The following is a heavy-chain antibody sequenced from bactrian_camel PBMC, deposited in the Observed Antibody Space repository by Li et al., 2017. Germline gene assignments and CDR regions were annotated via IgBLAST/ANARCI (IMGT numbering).Heavy chain of an antibody. Sequence: HVQLVESGGGSVQAGGSLILSCAVSGDTASTYCMGWFRQAPGKEREGVAAVDRNGYPTYTYSVSNRFTISKDNVKNTLYLDMNNLQPEDTAMYFCAADDFNLQLARHYKYWGQGTQVTVS. V-gene: IGHV3S53*01. D-gene: IGHD2*01. CDR1: GDTASTYC. CDR2: VDRNGYP. CDR3: AADDFNLQLARHYKY. J-gene: IGHJ4*01.